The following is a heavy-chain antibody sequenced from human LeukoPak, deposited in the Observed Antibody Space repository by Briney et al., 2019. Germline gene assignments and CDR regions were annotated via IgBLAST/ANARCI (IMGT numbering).Heavy chain of an antibody. CDR3: ARDSGGSGYLWFDP. V-gene: IGHV4-39*07. CDR2: ISYSGST. CDR1: GGSISSSSYY. Sequence: SETLSLTCTVSGGSISSSSYYWGWIRQPPGKGLEWIGSISYSGSTYYNSSLKSRVTVSVDMSKNQFSLKLSSVTAADTAVYYCARDSGGSGYLWFDPWGQGTLVTVSS. D-gene: IGHD3-3*01. J-gene: IGHJ5*02.